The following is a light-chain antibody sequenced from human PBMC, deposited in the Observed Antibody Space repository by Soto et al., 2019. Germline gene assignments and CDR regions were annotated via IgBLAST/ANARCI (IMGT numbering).Light chain of an antibody. J-gene: IGKJ5*01. V-gene: IGKV1-39*01. CDR3: QQSYGTPIT. Sequence: DGQSTQSPSSLSSSVGDRVTITCRATQSISRYLNWYQQKPGKAPNLLIYVASSLQSEVPSRFSGSGSGTDFTLTITSLQPEDFATYYCQQSYGTPITFGQGTRLEIK. CDR1: QSISRY. CDR2: VAS.